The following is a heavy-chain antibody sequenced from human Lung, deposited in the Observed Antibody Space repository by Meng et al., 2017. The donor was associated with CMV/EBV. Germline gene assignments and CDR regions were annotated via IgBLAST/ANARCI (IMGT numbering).Heavy chain of an antibody. V-gene: IGHV3-30*02. J-gene: IGHJ3*02. CDR3: AKDQGGSSPDAFDI. CDR2: IRYDGSNK. CDR1: GFTFSSYG. D-gene: IGHD2-2*01. Sequence: SCAASGFTFSSYGMHWVRQAPGKGLEWVAFIRYDGSNKYYADSVKGRFTISRDNSKNTLYLQMNSLRAEDTAVYYCAKDQGGSSPDAFDIWGQGTMVTVSS.